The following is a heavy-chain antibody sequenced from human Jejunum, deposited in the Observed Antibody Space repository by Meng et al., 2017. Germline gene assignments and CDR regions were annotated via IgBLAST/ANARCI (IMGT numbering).Heavy chain of an antibody. J-gene: IGHJ4*03. V-gene: IGHV3-23*01. CDR3: AKLTSN. CDR2: ISAGDGTA. Sequence: GESLKISCAASGFTFSSHSMSWVRQAPGKGLEWVSSISAGDGTAYYADSVKGRFTISRDNSKNTLYLQMNSLRAKDTAVYYCAKLTSNWGQGTVVTVSS. CDR1: GFTFSSHS.